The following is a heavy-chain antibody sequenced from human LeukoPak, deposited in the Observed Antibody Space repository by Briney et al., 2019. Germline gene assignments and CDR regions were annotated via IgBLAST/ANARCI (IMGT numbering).Heavy chain of an antibody. CDR3: ARDGTTVTTNDY. J-gene: IGHJ4*02. CDR1: GFTFSSYS. Sequence: PGGSLRLSCAASGFTFSSYSMNWVRQAPGKGLEWVSYIVSGSSTIYYADSVKGRFTISRDNAKNSLYLQMNSLRAEDTAVYYCARDGTTVTTNDYWGQGTLVTVSS. CDR2: IVSGSSTI. D-gene: IGHD4-17*01. V-gene: IGHV3-48*04.